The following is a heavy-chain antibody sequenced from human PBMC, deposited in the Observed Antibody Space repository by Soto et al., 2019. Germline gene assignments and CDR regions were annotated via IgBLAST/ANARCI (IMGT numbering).Heavy chain of an antibody. CDR1: GDSVSSNSAG. Sequence: QTLSHTCTITGDSVSSNSAGFSWVRQSPSRGLEWLGRTYYRSKWYYEYAVSVRGRITINPDTSKNQYSLQLNSVTPEDTAVYFCARGEQYSGRIFDYWGQGTLVTAPQ. J-gene: IGHJ4*01. CDR3: ARGEQYSGRIFDY. V-gene: IGHV6-1*01. D-gene: IGHD1-26*01. CDR2: TYYRSKWYY.